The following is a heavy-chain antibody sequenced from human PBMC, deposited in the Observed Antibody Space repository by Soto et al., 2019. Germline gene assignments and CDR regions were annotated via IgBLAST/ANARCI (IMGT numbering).Heavy chain of an antibody. J-gene: IGHJ5*02. CDR3: ARSYSSGWYCFDP. Sequence: ASVKFSCKASGYTFTSYGISWVRQAPGQVLECMVWISAYNGNTNYXXKLQGRVXXTTDTSTSTAXMELRXLRSDDTAVYYCARSYSSGWYCFDPWRQGTLVTVSS. CDR2: ISAYNGNT. CDR1: GYTFTSYG. V-gene: IGHV1-18*01. D-gene: IGHD6-19*01.